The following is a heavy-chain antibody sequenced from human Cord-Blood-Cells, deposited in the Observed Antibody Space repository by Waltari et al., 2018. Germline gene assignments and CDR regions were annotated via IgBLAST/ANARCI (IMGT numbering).Heavy chain of an antibody. V-gene: IGHV4-34*01. CDR3: ARGRGKI. J-gene: IGHJ3*02. CDR1: GGSFSGYY. Sequence: QVQLQPWGAGLLKPSETLSLTCAVYGGSFSGYYWSWIRQPPGKGLEWIGEINHSGSTNYNPSLKRRVTISVDTSKNQFSLKLGSVTAADTAVYYCARGRGKIWGQGTMVTVSS. CDR2: INHSGST.